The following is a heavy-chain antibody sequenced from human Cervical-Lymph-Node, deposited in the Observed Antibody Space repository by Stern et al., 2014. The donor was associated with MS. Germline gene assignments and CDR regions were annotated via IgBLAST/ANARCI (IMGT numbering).Heavy chain of an antibody. J-gene: IGHJ4*02. Sequence: QVQLVQSGAEVKKPGASVKVSCKASGYTFTGYYMHWVRQAPGQGLEWMGRINPNSCGTSYAQKFQGRVTMTRDTSISTAYMELSRLRSDDTAVYYGAREAAMAVAGTGVDYWGQGTLVTVSS. CDR1: GYTFTGYY. CDR2: INPNSCGT. CDR3: AREAAMAVAGTGVDY. D-gene: IGHD6-19*01. V-gene: IGHV1-2*06.